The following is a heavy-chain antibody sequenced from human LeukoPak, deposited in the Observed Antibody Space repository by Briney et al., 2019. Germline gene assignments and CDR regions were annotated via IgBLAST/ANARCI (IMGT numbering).Heavy chain of an antibody. D-gene: IGHD6-13*01. CDR2: INDSGST. CDR3: ASMAAAGTGLDY. Sequence: PSETLSLTCAVYGGSFSGYYWSWIRQPPGKGLEWIGEINDSGSTNYNPSLKSRVTISVDTSKNQFSLKLSSVTAADTAVYYCASMAAAGTGLDYWGQGTLVTVSS. V-gene: IGHV4-34*01. CDR1: GGSFSGYY. J-gene: IGHJ4*02.